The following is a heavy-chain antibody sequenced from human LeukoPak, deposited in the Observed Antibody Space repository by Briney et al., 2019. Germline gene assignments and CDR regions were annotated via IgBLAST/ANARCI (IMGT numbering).Heavy chain of an antibody. CDR2: IKQDGSEK. CDR1: GFTFSSYW. Sequence: GGSLRLSCAASGFTFSSYWMSWVRQAPGKGLEWVANIKQDGSEKYYVDSVKGRFTISRDNAKNSLYLQMNSLRAEDTAVYYCARDGYLYSSGWSTPKNYWGQGTLVTVSS. V-gene: IGHV3-7*01. J-gene: IGHJ4*02. D-gene: IGHD6-19*01. CDR3: ARDGYLYSSGWSTPKNY.